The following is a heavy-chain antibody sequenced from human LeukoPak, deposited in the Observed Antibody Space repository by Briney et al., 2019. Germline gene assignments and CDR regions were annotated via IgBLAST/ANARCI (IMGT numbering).Heavy chain of an antibody. CDR3: ARDAVTTVTTRLGY. J-gene: IGHJ4*02. D-gene: IGHD4-17*01. Sequence: PGGSLRLSCAASGFTFSSYGMHWVRQAPGKGLEWVAVIWYDGSNKYYADSVKGRFTISRDNSKNTLYLQMNSLRAEDTAVYYCARDAVTTVTTRLGYWGQGTLVTVSS. CDR1: GFTFSSYG. CDR2: IWYDGSNK. V-gene: IGHV3-33*01.